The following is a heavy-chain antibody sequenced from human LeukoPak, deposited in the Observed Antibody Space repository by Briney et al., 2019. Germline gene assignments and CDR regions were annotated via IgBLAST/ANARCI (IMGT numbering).Heavy chain of an antibody. J-gene: IGHJ4*02. CDR1: GDSVSSNSAT. D-gene: IGHD4-17*01. V-gene: IGHV6-1*01. CDR2: TYYRSKWYN. Sequence: HSGPGLMKPSQTLALTCDISGDSVSSNSATWYWIRQSPSRGLEWLGRTYYRSKWYNDYAVSVKSRITINPDTSKNQFSLQLNSVTPEDTAVYYCARRNGDYYFDYWGQGTLVTVSS. CDR3: ARRNGDYYFDY.